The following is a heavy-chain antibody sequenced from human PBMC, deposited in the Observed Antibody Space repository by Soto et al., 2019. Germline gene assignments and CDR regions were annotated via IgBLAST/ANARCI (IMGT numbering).Heavy chain of an antibody. J-gene: IGHJ1*01. Sequence: EVHLVESGGGLIQPGGSLRLSCAPSGFSVSANYMSWVRRAPGRGLECVSSIYSGGSTVYADSVKGRFTISRDNSKNTLYLQMNSLRAEDTAVYYCARASSRWGSDAAHWGQGTLVTVSP. D-gene: IGHD3-16*01. CDR3: ARASSRWGSDAAH. V-gene: IGHV3-53*01. CDR1: GFSVSANY. CDR2: IYSGGST.